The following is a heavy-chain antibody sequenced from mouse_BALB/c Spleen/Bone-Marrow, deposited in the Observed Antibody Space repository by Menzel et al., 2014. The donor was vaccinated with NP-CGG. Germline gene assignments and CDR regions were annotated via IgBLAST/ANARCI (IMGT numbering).Heavy chain of an antibody. CDR3: IRQTARATSLDY. J-gene: IGHJ2*01. D-gene: IGHD3-2*01. Sequence: VQLQQSGAELVKPGASVKMSCKASGYTFTSYWMHWVKQRPGQGLEWIGVIDPSDSYTSYNQKFKGKATLTVDTSSSTAYMQLSSLTSEDSAVYFCIRQTARATSLDYWGQGTTLTVSS. CDR2: IDPSDSYT. CDR1: GYTFTSYW. V-gene: IGHV1S127*01.